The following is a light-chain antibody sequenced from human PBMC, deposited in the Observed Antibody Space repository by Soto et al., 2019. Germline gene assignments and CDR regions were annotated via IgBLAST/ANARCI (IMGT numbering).Light chain of an antibody. V-gene: IGKV3-20*01. CDR2: GAS. CDR1: QTVSSSY. Sequence: ETVLTQSPGTLSLSPGERATLSCRASQTVSSSYFTWYQQKPGQAPRLLIYGASRRATGIPDRFSGSGSGTDFTLTISRQKPEDFATYYCKKYNSYRKTFGQGTNVEIK. CDR3: KKYNSYRKT. J-gene: IGKJ1*01.